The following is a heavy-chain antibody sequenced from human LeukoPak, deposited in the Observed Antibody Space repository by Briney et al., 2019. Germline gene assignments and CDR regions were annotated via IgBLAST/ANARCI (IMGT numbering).Heavy chain of an antibody. Sequence: PSETLSLTCTVSGSSTSSSSYYWGWIRQPPGKGLEWIGSMDYSWSTYFNPSLKSRVAISVGTSKNQFSLKLSSVTAADTAVYYCAVARGYFDYWGQGTLVTVSS. J-gene: IGHJ4*02. CDR3: AVARGYFDY. CDR2: MDYSWST. D-gene: IGHD3-10*01. CDR1: GSSTSSSSYY. V-gene: IGHV4-39*01.